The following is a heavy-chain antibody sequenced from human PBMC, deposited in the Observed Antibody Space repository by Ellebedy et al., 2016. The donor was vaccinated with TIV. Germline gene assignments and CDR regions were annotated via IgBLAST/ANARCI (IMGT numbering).Heavy chain of an antibody. V-gene: IGHV3-7*03. D-gene: IGHD1-26*01. CDR1: RISFSSYW. CDR3: ATDGSYGDHSSPTHAFVT. Sequence: GESLKISCAASRISFSSYWMTWVRQAPGTGLEWVAHINRDGGETFYVDSVKGRFTISRDNARNSRYLQMNSLRAEDTAVYYCATDGSYGDHSSPTHAFVTWGQGTMVIVSS. CDR2: INRDGGET. J-gene: IGHJ3*02.